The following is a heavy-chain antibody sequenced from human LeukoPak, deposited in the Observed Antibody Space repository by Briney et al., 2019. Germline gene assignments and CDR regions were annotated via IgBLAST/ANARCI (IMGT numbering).Heavy chain of an antibody. Sequence: GGSLRLSCAASGFTFSSYAMHWVRQAPGKGLEWVAVISYDGSNKYYADSVKGRFTISRDNSRNTLYLQMNSLRAEDTAVYYCARDLDYWGQGTLVTVSS. CDR2: ISYDGSNK. J-gene: IGHJ4*02. V-gene: IGHV3-30-3*01. CDR3: ARDLDY. CDR1: GFTFSSYA.